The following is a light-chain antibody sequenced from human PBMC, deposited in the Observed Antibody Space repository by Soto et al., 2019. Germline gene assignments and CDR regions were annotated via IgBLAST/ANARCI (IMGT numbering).Light chain of an antibody. J-gene: IGKJ3*01. CDR3: QQFGSSPLFT. Sequence: EIVLTQSPGTLSLCPGERATLSCRASQSVSSSYLAWYQQKPGQAPRLLIYGASSSATGITDRFSGSGSGTDFTLTISRLEPEDFAVYYCQQFGSSPLFTFGPGTKVDVK. CDR1: QSVSSSY. CDR2: GAS. V-gene: IGKV3-20*01.